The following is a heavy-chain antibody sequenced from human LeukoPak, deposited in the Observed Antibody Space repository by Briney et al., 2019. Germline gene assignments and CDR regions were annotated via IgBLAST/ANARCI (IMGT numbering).Heavy chain of an antibody. J-gene: IGHJ1*01. CDR3: ARDHNRSSYFQH. CDR1: GGSFSGYY. Sequence: SETLSLTCTVYGGSFSGYYWSWIRQPPGKGLEWIGEINHSGSTNYNPSLKSRVTISVDTSKNQFSLKLSSVTAADTAVYYCARDHNRSSYFQHWGQGTLVTVSS. V-gene: IGHV4-34*01. D-gene: IGHD6-6*01. CDR2: INHSGST.